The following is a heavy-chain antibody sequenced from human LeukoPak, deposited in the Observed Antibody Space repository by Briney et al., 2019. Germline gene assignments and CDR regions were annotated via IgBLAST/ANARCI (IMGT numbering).Heavy chain of an antibody. CDR2: IYSGGST. D-gene: IGHD1-26*01. J-gene: IGHJ3*02. V-gene: IGHV3-66*01. Sequence: GGSLRLSCAASGFTFSSYWMNWVRQAPGKGLEWVSLIYSGGSTYYADSVKGRFTISRDNSKNTLYLQMNSLRAEDTAVYYCARDGRELLRAFDIWGQGTMVTVSS. CDR1: GFTFSSYW. CDR3: ARDGRELLRAFDI.